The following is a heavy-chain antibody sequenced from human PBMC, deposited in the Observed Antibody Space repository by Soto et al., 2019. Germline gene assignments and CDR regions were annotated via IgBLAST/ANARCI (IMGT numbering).Heavy chain of an antibody. V-gene: IGHV4-34*01. J-gene: IGHJ6*03. D-gene: IGHD2-21*01. CDR2: INHLGSI. CDR1: GGSLSDYF. Sequence: PSETLSLTCVVSGGSLSDYFWSWIRQPPGMALEWIGEINHLGSINHNPSLKSRVTMSVDTSKNQFSLTLNSVTAADTATYYCARGGISHWAYFYYMDVWDRGTTVTVSS. CDR3: ARGGISHWAYFYYMDV.